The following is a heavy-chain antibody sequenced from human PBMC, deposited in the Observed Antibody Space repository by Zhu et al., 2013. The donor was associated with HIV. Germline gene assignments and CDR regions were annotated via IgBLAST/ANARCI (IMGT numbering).Heavy chain of an antibody. CDR3: ARDWNYEFNGYYYMDV. D-gene: IGHD1-7*01. V-gene: IGHV1-2*02. J-gene: IGHJ6*03. CDR1: GYTFTGNY. Sequence: QVELVQSGAEVKKPGASVKVSCKASGYTFTGNYMHWVRQAPGQGLEWMGWINPNSGGTNYAQKFQGRVTMTRDTSISTAYMELSRLRSDDTAVYYCARDWNYEFNGYYYMDVWGKGTTVTVSS. CDR2: INPNSGGT.